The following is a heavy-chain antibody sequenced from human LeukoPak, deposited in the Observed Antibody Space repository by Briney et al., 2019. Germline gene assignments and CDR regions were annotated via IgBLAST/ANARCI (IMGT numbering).Heavy chain of an antibody. CDR2: INTDGSST. J-gene: IGHJ5*02. V-gene: IGHV3-74*01. Sequence: GGSLRLSCAASGFTFSSYWMRWVRPAPGKGVVWVSRINTDGSSTSYADSVKGRFTISRDNAKNTLYLQMNSLRAEDTAVYYCARVKHPDWFDPWGQGTLVTVSS. CDR3: ARVKHPDWFDP. CDR1: GFTFSSYW.